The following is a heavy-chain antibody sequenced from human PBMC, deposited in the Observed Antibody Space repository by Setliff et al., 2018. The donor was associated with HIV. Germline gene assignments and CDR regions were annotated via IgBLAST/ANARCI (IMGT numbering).Heavy chain of an antibody. Sequence: ASVKVSCKASGYTFTSYAMHWVRQAPGQGLEWMGWINAGNGNTKYSQKFQGRVTITRDTSASTAYMELSSVTAADTAVYYCARDAPTVYANGWFDPWGQGTLVTVSS. D-gene: IGHD2-8*01. CDR3: ARDAPTVYANGWFDP. V-gene: IGHV1-3*01. J-gene: IGHJ5*02. CDR1: GYTFTSYA. CDR2: INAGNGNT.